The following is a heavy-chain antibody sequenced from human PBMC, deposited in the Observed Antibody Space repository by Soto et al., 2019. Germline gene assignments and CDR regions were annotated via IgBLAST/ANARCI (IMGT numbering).Heavy chain of an antibody. CDR3: VRGVKCSTSCYNWFDP. CDR2: IIPILGIA. V-gene: IGHV1-69*02. J-gene: IGHJ5*02. CDR1: GGTFSSYT. Sequence: QVQLVQSGAEVKKPGSSVKVSCKASGGTFSSYTISWVRQAPGQGLEWMGRIIPILGIANYAQKFQGRVTITADKSTSTAYMELSSLRSEDTAVYYCVRGVKCSTSCYNWFDPWGQGTLVTVSS. D-gene: IGHD2-2*01.